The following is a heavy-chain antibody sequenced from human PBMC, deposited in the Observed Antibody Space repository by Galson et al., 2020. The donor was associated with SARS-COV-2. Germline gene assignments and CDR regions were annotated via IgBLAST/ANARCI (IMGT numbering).Heavy chain of an antibody. Sequence: GESLKISCAVSGFTFSVYGMHWVRQAPGKGLECVAFISYDGSHEYYADSVKGRFTVSRADSKNTVYLQMHSLRAEDTAVYYCAKDSLGRDDDGNYIDYWGQGTLVTVSS. J-gene: IGHJ4*02. CDR3: AKDSLGRDDDGNYIDY. D-gene: IGHD7-27*01. CDR2: ISYDGSHE. CDR1: GFTFSVYG. V-gene: IGHV3-30*18.